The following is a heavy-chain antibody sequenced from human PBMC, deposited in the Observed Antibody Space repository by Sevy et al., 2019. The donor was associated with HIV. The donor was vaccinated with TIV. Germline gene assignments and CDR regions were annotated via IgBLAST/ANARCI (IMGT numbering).Heavy chain of an antibody. J-gene: IGHJ6*03. CDR1: GYRFTSYW. Sequence: GESLKISCKGSGYRFTSYWISWVRQMPGKGLEWMGRIDPSDSYTNYSPPFQGHATISADKSISTAYLQWSSLKASDTAMYYCARHGGPTYDYVWGSYRAPANYYYYYMDVWGKGTTVTVSS. V-gene: IGHV5-10-1*01. CDR2: IDPSDSYT. CDR3: ARHGGPTYDYVWGSYRAPANYYYYYMDV. D-gene: IGHD3-16*02.